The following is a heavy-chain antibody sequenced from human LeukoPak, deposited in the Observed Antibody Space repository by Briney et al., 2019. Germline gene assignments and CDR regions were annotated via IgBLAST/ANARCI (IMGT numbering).Heavy chain of an antibody. V-gene: IGHV1-2*02. J-gene: IGHJ5*02. CDR1: GYTFTGYY. CDR2: INPNSGGT. CDR3: ARGITIFGVVIIGWFDP. D-gene: IGHD3-3*01. Sequence: ASVKLSCKASGYTFTGYYMHWVRQAPGQGLEWMGWINPNSGGTNYAQKFQGRVTMTRDTSISTAYMELSRLRSDDTAVYYCARGITIFGVVIIGWFDPWGQGTLVTVSS.